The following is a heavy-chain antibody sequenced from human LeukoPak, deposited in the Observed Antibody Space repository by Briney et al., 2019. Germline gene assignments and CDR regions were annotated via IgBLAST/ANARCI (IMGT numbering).Heavy chain of an antibody. Sequence: GGSLRLSCAASGFTFSSYAMSWVRQAPGKGLEWVAVIWYDGSNKYYADSVKGRFTISRDNSKNTLYLQMNSLRAEDTAVYYCARGPPPSFGRRYYYYGMDVWGQGTTVTVSS. V-gene: IGHV3-33*08. CDR3: ARGPPPSFGRRYYYYGMDV. D-gene: IGHD3-3*01. CDR2: IWYDGSNK. CDR1: GFTFSSYA. J-gene: IGHJ6*02.